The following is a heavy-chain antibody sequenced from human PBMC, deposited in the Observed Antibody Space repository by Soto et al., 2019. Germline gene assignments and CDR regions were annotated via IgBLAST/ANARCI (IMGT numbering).Heavy chain of an antibody. Sequence: GGSLRLSCGASGFTFSNYYMSWIRQAPGKGLEWVSYISSTGRTIYYADSVKGRFTVSRDNAQNSLSLKLNSLRVEDTAVYYCARSYSGGWEFDYWGQGTQVTVSS. V-gene: IGHV3-11*01. J-gene: IGHJ4*02. CDR2: ISSTGRTI. CDR1: GFTFSNYY. CDR3: ARSYSGGWEFDY. D-gene: IGHD6-19*01.